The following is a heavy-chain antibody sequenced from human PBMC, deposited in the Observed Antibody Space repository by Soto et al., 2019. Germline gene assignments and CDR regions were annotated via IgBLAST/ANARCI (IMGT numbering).Heavy chain of an antibody. J-gene: IGHJ4*02. D-gene: IGHD2-2*01. CDR3: AKDGLGYQLLWDYFDY. Sequence: GGSLRLSCAASGFTFSSYGMHWVRQAPGRGLEWVAVIWYDGSNKYYADSVKGRFTISRDNSKNTLYLQMNSPRADDTAVYCCAKDGLGYQLLWDYFDYWGQGTLVTVSS. CDR2: IWYDGSNK. V-gene: IGHV3-30*02. CDR1: GFTFSSYG.